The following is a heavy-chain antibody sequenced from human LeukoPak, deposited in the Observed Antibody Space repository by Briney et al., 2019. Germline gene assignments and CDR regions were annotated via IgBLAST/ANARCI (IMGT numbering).Heavy chain of an antibody. J-gene: IGHJ4*02. D-gene: IGHD2-21*02. Sequence: PGRSLRLSCAASGLTFSASSMHWVRQAPGKGLEWVAVISYDGRSYYYADSVKGRFTISRDNSKHTLYLQMTSLTAEDTAVYCCARETGDRRVDYWGQGTLVTVSS. CDR1: GLTFSASS. V-gene: IGHV3-30*04. CDR2: ISYDGRSY. CDR3: ARETGDRRVDY.